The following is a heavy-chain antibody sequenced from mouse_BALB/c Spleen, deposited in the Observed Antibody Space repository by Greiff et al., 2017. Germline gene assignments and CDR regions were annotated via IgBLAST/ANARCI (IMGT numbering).Heavy chain of an antibody. Sequence: EVQRVESGGGLVQPGGSRKLSCAASGFTFSSFGMHWVRQAPEKGLEWVAYISSGSSTIYYADTVKGRFTISRDNPKNTLFLQMTSLRSEDTAMYYCARGDDYGWYFDVWGAGTTVTVSS. CDR2: ISSGSSTI. D-gene: IGHD2-4*01. J-gene: IGHJ1*01. V-gene: IGHV5-17*02. CDR3: ARGDDYGWYFDV. CDR1: GFTFSSFG.